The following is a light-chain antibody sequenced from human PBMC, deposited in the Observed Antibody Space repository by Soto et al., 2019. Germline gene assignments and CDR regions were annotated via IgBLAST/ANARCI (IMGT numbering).Light chain of an antibody. V-gene: IGKV3-11*01. CDR3: QQRSNWPPIT. J-gene: IGKJ5*01. CDR1: QSVSSY. Sequence: IGLTESPVSLSLSPMETATLSGRASQSVSSYLAWYQQKPGQAPRLLIYDASNRATGIPARFSGGGSGTDFTLTIDNLEPEDFAIYYWQQRSNWPPITFGQGTRLEIK. CDR2: DAS.